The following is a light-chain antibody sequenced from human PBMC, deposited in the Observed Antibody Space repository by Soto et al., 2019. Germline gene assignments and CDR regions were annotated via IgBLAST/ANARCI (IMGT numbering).Light chain of an antibody. CDR1: QSVSNN. CDR2: GAS. Sequence: EIVMTQSRATLSVSPGERATLSCRASQSVSNNLAWYQQKPGQAPRLLIYGASTRATGIPARFSGSGSGTDFTLTISSLQSEDFAVYYCQQYNTWSPLTFGGGTKVETK. J-gene: IGKJ4*01. V-gene: IGKV3-15*01. CDR3: QQYNTWSPLT.